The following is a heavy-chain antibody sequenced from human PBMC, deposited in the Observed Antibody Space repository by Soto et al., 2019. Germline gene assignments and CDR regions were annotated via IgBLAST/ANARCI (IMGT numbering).Heavy chain of an antibody. CDR3: ARLNGYCISTNCHGYYGMDV. Sequence: SETLSLTCVVSGGSISSSNWWSWVRQPPGKGLEWIGEIYHTGSTNYNPSLLSRVTISVDTSKNEFSLRLSSVTAADTAVYYCARLNGYCISTNCHGYYGMDVWGQGTTVTVSS. D-gene: IGHD2-2*03. J-gene: IGHJ6*02. CDR1: GGSISSSNW. V-gene: IGHV4-4*02. CDR2: IYHTGST.